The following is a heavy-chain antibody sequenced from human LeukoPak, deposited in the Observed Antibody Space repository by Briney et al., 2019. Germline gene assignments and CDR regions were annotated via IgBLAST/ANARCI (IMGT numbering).Heavy chain of an antibody. J-gene: IGHJ3*02. V-gene: IGHV3-23*01. CDR2: ISDSGGDT. CDR3: AKDRGFSYAFDI. D-gene: IGHD3-3*01. Sequence: PGGSLRLSCAASGFTFSSYAMSWVRQAPGKGLEWVSAISDSGGDTYHADSVKGRFTISRDNSKNTLYVQMNSLRAEDTAVYYCAKDRGFSYAFDIWGQGTMVSVSS. CDR1: GFTFSSYA.